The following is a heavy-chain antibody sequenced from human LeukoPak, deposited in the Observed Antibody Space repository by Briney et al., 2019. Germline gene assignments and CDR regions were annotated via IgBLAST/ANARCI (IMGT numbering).Heavy chain of an antibody. J-gene: IGHJ6*02. Sequence: GGSLRLSCAASGFTFSSYGMHWVRQAPGKGLEWVAVIWYDGSNKYYADSVKGRFTISRDNSKNTLYLQMNSLRAEDTAVYYCARDHMVRGVITYYYYGMDVWGQGTTVTVSS. CDR2: IWYDGSNK. D-gene: IGHD3-10*01. V-gene: IGHV3-33*01. CDR1: GFTFSSYG. CDR3: ARDHMVRGVITYYYYGMDV.